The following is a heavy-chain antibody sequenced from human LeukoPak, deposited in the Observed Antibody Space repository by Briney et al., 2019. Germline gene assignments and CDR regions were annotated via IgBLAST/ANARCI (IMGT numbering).Heavy chain of an antibody. D-gene: IGHD5-18*01. CDR3: ARDERWIQFNY. CDR1: GFTFSNYG. J-gene: IGHJ4*02. V-gene: IGHV3-23*01. CDR2: IVGSGVTT. Sequence: GGSLRLSCVASGFTFSNYGMNWVRQAPGKGLEWVSGIVGSGVTTYYADSVKSRFTISRDNSKNTLYLHMNGLRVEDTAIYYCARDERWIQFNYWGQGTLVTVSS.